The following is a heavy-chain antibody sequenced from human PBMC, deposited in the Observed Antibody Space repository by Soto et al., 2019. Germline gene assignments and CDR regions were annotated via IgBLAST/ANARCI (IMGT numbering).Heavy chain of an antibody. CDR2: INAGSGYT. CDR1: GYTFISYA. CDR3: ASGLPGSFDY. J-gene: IGHJ4*02. D-gene: IGHD4-17*01. V-gene: IGHV1-3*01. Sequence: QVQLVQSGAEVKKPGASVKVSCKASGYTFISYAIHWVRQAPGQRLEWLGWINAGSGYTAYSEKFQGRITLTRDTSATTAYMELSSLRFEDTAVYYCASGLPGSFDYWGQGTLVTVSS.